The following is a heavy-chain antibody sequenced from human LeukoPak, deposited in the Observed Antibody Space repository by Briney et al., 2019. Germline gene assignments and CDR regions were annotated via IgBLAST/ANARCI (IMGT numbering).Heavy chain of an antibody. Sequence: GGSLRLSCAASGFTFSSYSMNWVRQAPGKGLEWVSSISSSSSYIYYADSVKGRFTISRDNAKNSLYLQMNSLRAEDTAVYYCARVRTYNYYYYYMDVWGKGTTVTVSS. J-gene: IGHJ6*03. D-gene: IGHD1-14*01. CDR1: GFTFSSYS. CDR2: ISSSSSYI. CDR3: ARVRTYNYYYYYMDV. V-gene: IGHV3-21*04.